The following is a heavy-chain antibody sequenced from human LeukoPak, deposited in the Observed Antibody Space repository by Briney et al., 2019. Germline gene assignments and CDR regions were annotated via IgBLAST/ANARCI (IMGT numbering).Heavy chain of an antibody. V-gene: IGHV1-69*05. CDR1: VGTFSSYA. CDR2: IIPIFGTA. D-gene: IGHD6-13*01. Sequence: SVKVSCKASVGTFSSYAISWVRQAPGQGLEWMGRIIPIFGTANYAQKFRGRVTIATDESTSTAYMELSSLRSEDTAVYYCARVSIAAAINCFDPRGQGTLVTVSS. CDR3: ARVSIAAAINCFDP. J-gene: IGHJ5*02.